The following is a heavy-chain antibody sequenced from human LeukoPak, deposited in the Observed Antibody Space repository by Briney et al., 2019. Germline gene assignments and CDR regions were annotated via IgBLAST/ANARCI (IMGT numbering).Heavy chain of an antibody. CDR2: ISSSSSTI. D-gene: IGHD6-6*01. CDR3: ARRQKYSSSSRYYYYYMDV. CDR1: GFTFSSYS. V-gene: IGHV3-48*01. J-gene: IGHJ6*03. Sequence: GGSLRLSCAASGFTFSSYSMNWVRQAPGKGLEWVSYISSSSSTIYYADSVKGRFTISRDNAKNSLYLQMNSLRAEDTAVYYCARRQKYSSSSRYYYYYMDVWGKGTTVTVSS.